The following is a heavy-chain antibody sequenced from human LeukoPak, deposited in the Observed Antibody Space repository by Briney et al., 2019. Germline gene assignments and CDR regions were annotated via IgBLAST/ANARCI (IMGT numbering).Heavy chain of an antibody. CDR2: ISAYNGNT. CDR1: GYTFTSHG. J-gene: IGHJ4*02. D-gene: IGHD3-16*02. Sequence: ASVKVSCKASGYTFTSHGISWVRQAPGEGLEWMGWISAYNGNTNYAQKFQGRVTMTTDISTSTVYMELRSLRSDDTAVYYCAREGSVWGSYHYFEYWGQGTLVTVSS. V-gene: IGHV1-18*01. CDR3: AREGSVWGSYHYFEY.